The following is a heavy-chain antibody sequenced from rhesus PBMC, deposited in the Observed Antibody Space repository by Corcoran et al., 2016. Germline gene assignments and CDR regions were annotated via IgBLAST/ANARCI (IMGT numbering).Heavy chain of an antibody. CDR3: ARRDAAGTFDS. J-gene: IGHJ4*01. Sequence: QVQLQESGPGLVKPLETLSLTCAVSGASGRSNCWTWIRQPLGKGLEWIGYIYGSGSSNNYNPSLKSRVTLSVDTSNYQFSLKLNSVTAADTAVYYCARRDAAGTFDSWGQGVLVTVSS. CDR2: IYGSGSSN. V-gene: IGHV4S11*01. D-gene: IGHD6-13*01. CDR1: GASGRSNC.